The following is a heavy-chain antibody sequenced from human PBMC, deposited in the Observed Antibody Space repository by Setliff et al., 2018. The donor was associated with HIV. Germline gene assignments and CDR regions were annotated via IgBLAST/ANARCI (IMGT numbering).Heavy chain of an antibody. J-gene: IGHJ3*02. V-gene: IGHV1-8*02. CDR3: ARLGDDSSGYSRVGAFDI. D-gene: IGHD3-22*01. CDR1: GYTFTNYD. CDR2: MNPNSGNT. Sequence: GASVKVSCKASGYTFTNYDINWVRQAPGQGLEWMGWMNPNSGNTGYAQKFQGRVTMTRNTSISTAYMELSSLRSEDTAVYYCARLGDDSSGYSRVGAFDIWGQGTMVTVSS.